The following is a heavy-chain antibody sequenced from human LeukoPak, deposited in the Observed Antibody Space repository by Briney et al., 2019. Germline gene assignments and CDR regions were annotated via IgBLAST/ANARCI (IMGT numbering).Heavy chain of an antibody. V-gene: IGHV1-2*02. J-gene: IGHJ4*02. CDR3: ARVGGYDSSGYYPFVY. Sequence: ASVKVSCKASGYTFTGYYMHWVRQAPGQGLEWMGWINPNSGGTNYAQKFQGRVTMTRDTSISTAYMELSRLRSEDTAVYYCARVGGYDSSGYYPFVYWGQGTLVTVSS. CDR2: INPNSGGT. D-gene: IGHD3-22*01. CDR1: GYTFTGYY.